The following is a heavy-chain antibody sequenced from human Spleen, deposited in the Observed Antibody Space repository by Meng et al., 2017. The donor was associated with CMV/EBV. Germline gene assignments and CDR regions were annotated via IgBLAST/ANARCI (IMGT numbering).Heavy chain of an antibody. Sequence: QGQLQEPGPGLVKPSETLSLTCTVSGGSISSYYWSWIRQPAGKGLEWIGRIYTSGSTNYNPSLKSRVTMSVDTSKNQFSLKLSSVTAADTAVYYCARDPGPYYYDSSGYYYFDYWGQGTLVTVSS. V-gene: IGHV4-4*07. CDR3: ARDPGPYYYDSSGYYYFDY. D-gene: IGHD3-22*01. J-gene: IGHJ4*02. CDR2: IYTSGST. CDR1: GGSISSYY.